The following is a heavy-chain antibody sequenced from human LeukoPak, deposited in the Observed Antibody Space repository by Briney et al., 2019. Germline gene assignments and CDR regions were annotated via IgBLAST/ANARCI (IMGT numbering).Heavy chain of an antibody. V-gene: IGHV3-15*01. CDR3: TRDRFYVWFDP. CDR1: GFTFSNAW. J-gene: IGHJ5*02. CDR2: IKSKSHGGTT. Sequence: PGGSLRLSCAASGFTFSNAWMSWVRQAPGKGLEWVGRIKSKSHGGTTDYAAPVKGRFTISRDDSKNTLYLQMNSLKTEDTAVYYCTRDRFYVWFDPWGQGTLVTVSS. D-gene: IGHD3-16*01.